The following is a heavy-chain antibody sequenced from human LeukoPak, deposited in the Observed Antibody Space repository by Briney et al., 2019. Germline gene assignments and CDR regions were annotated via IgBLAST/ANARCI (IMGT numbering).Heavy chain of an antibody. CDR1: GFSLSTSGMC. J-gene: IGHJ4*02. CDR2: IDWDDDK. Sequence: SGPTLVNPTQTLTLTCTFSGFSLSTSGMCVSWIRQPPGKALEWLARIDWDDDKYYRTSLKTRLTISKDTSKNQVVLTMTNMDPVDTATYYCARTDSITGTNPFDYWGQGTLVTVSS. V-gene: IGHV2-70*11. D-gene: IGHD1-7*01. CDR3: ARTDSITGTNPFDY.